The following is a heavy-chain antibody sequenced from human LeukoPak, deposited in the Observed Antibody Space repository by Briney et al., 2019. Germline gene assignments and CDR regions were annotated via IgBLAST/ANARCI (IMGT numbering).Heavy chain of an antibody. J-gene: IGHJ4*02. D-gene: IGHD5-12*01. Sequence: GGSLRLSCAASGFSFDNYAMSWVRLAPGKGLEWVSTLSGGGGTTNYADSVRGRFTTPRDNSRNTLYLQMNSLGVEDTAVYFCAKSREYSGYDPDYWGQGTLVTVSS. CDR2: LSGGGGTT. CDR1: GFSFDNYA. CDR3: AKSREYSGYDPDY. V-gene: IGHV3-23*01.